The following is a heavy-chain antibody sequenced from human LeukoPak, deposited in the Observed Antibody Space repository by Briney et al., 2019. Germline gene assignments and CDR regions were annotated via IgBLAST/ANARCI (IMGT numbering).Heavy chain of an antibody. D-gene: IGHD3-22*01. Sequence: GGSLRLSCAASGFTFSSYAMSWVRQAPGKGLEWVSAISGSGGSTYYADSVKGRFTISRDNSKNTLYLQMNSLRAEDTAVYYCARGLLYYYDSSGSEYFQHWGQGTLVTVSS. CDR1: GFTFSSYA. CDR3: ARGLLYYYDSSGSEYFQH. CDR2: ISGSGGST. J-gene: IGHJ1*01. V-gene: IGHV3-23*01.